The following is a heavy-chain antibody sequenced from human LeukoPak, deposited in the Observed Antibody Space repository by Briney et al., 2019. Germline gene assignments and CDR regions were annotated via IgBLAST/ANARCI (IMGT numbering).Heavy chain of an antibody. CDR3: ARVLGYCSGGSCYSSSPRFDP. Sequence: SETLSLTCTVSGGSISSYYWSWIRQPPGKGLEWIAYISDIGSINYNPSLKSRVTISLDTSKNQFSLKLSSVTAADTAVYYCARVLGYCSGGSCYSSSPRFDPWGQGTLVTVSS. CDR2: ISDIGSI. J-gene: IGHJ5*02. CDR1: GGSISSYY. V-gene: IGHV4-59*01. D-gene: IGHD2-15*01.